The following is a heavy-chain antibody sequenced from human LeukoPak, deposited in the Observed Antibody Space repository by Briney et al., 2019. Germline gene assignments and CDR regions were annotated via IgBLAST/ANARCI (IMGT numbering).Heavy chain of an antibody. Sequence: SETLSLTCAVSADSFSSHYWTWIRQPPGKGLEWIGYISYIGGTNYNPSLKSRVTISIDTSKNQFSRKLSSVTAADTAVYYCARDLVTVTKGFDIWGQGTMVSVSS. V-gene: IGHV4-59*11. CDR1: ADSFSSHY. CDR3: ARDLVTVTKGFDI. CDR2: ISYIGGT. D-gene: IGHD4-17*01. J-gene: IGHJ3*02.